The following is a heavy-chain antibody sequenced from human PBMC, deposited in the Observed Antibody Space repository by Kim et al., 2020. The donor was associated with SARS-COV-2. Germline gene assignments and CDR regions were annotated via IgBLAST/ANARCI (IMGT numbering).Heavy chain of an antibody. J-gene: IGHJ4*02. D-gene: IGHD1-1*01. Sequence: YYADSVKGRFTISRDNSKNTLYLQMNSLRAEDTAVYYCARFTVGTTSNDYWGQGTLVTVSS. V-gene: IGHV3-30*01. CDR3: ARFTVGTTSNDY.